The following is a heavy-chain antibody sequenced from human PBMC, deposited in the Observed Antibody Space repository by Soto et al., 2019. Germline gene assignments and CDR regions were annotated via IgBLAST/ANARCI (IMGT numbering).Heavy chain of an antibody. J-gene: IGHJ4*02. CDR2: IYHSGST. CDR3: ARVPDY. V-gene: IGHV4-30-2*01. CDR1: GGSISSGGYS. Sequence: TLSLTCADSGGSISSGGYSWSWIRQPPGKGLEWIGYIYHSGSTYYNPSLKSRVTISVDRSKNQFSLKLTSVTAADTAVHYCARVPDYWGQGTLVTVSS.